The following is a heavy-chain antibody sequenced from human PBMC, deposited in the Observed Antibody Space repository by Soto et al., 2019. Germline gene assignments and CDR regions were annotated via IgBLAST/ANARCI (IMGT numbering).Heavy chain of an antibody. CDR2: IYYSGST. CDR1: GGSISSSSYY. J-gene: IGHJ5*02. V-gene: IGHV4-39*01. D-gene: IGHD3-10*01. Sequence: QLQLQESGPGLVKPSETLSLTCTVSGGSISSSSYYWGWIRQPPGKGLEWIGSIYYSGSTYYNPSLKSRVTISVDTSKNQFSRKLSSVTAADTAVYYCARHENQAVRGVIITLGWFDPWGQGTLVTVSS. CDR3: ARHENQAVRGVIITLGWFDP.